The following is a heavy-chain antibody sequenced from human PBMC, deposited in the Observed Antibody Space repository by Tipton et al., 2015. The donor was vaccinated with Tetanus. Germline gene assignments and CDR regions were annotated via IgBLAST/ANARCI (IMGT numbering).Heavy chain of an antibody. D-gene: IGHD3-3*01. V-gene: IGHV4-61*01. CDR1: GGSASRSSHY. Sequence: TLSLTCTVSGGSASRSSHYWCWIRQPPGKPLEWVGYIYHNENTNYSPSLKSRITFSVDTSKNQFSLNLRSVTAADTAVYYCARANNDFPKKGPFDYWGQGTLVTVSS. CDR3: ARANNDFPKKGPFDY. CDR2: IYHNENT. J-gene: IGHJ4*02.